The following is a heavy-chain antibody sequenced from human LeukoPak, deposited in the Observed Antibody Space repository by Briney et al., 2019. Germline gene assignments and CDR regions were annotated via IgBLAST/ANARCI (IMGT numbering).Heavy chain of an antibody. CDR2: INDNGDTT. CDR3: AKKPGSGPYPLDY. Sequence: PGGSLTLSCAASGFTFSTYSMSWVRQTPEKGLEWVSVINDNGDTTFYADSVRGRFTISRDNSKNTLYLQMNTLRADDTAIYYCAKKPGSGPYPLDYWGQGTLVTVSS. J-gene: IGHJ4*02. CDR1: GFTFSTYS. D-gene: IGHD3-10*01. V-gene: IGHV3-23*01.